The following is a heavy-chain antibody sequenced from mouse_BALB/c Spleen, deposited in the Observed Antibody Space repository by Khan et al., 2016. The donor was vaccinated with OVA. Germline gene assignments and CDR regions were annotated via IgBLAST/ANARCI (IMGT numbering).Heavy chain of an antibody. CDR2: INTYTGEP. CDR3: AKTYYSYDRYFDV. Sequence: QIQLVQSGPELKKPGETVKISCKASGYTFTNYGMNWVKQAPGKGLKWMGWINTYTGEPTYADDFKGRFACSLETSASTAYLQINNLKNEDMATYFCAKTYYSYDRYFDVWGAGTTVTVSS. J-gene: IGHJ1*01. V-gene: IGHV9-1*02. D-gene: IGHD2-12*01. CDR1: GYTFTNYG.